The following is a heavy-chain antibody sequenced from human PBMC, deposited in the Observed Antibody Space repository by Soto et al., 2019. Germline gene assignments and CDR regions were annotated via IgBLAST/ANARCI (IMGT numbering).Heavy chain of an antibody. CDR1: GGSVSSGDYY. Sequence: PSETLSLTCTVSGGSVSSGDYYWSWIRQHPGKGLEWIGYIYYSGSTYYNPSLKSRVTISVDTSKNQFSLKLSSVTAADTAVYYCARLLHDNRGYYYFDYWGRGTLVTVSS. J-gene: IGHJ4*02. D-gene: IGHD3-9*01. CDR3: ARLLHDNRGYYYFDY. V-gene: IGHV4-30-4*08. CDR2: IYYSGST.